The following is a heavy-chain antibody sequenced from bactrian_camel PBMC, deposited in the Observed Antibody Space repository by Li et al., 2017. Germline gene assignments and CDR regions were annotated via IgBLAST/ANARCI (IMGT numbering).Heavy chain of an antibody. Sequence: VQLVESGGGSVQAGGSLELSCVVPYDFAYGCIGWFRQAPGMEREGVARINLGQHTSTFIADSVKGRFTVSRDNAKKTVYLQMNGLKFEDTAMYYCARRYGNSWEESLTTGRWGQGTQVTVS. CDR1: YDFAYGC. CDR2: INLGQHTST. V-gene: IGHV3S63*01. D-gene: IGHD7*01. CDR3: ARRYGNSWEESLTTGR. J-gene: IGHJ4*01.